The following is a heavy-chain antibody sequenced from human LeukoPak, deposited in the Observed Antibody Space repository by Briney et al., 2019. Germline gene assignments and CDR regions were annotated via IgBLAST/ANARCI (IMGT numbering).Heavy chain of an antibody. CDR3: AKRGSGSHTWFDS. CDR2: SFHTGST. CDR1: GGSISSGGYS. J-gene: IGHJ5*01. V-gene: IGHV4-30-2*05. D-gene: IGHD6-13*01. Sequence: SETLSLTCAVSGGSISSGGYSWSWIRQPPGKGLEWVGYSFHTGSTYYNPSLESRVTVSVDTSKNQFSLRVTSVTAADTAVYYCAKRGSGSHTWFDSWGPGSLVTVSS.